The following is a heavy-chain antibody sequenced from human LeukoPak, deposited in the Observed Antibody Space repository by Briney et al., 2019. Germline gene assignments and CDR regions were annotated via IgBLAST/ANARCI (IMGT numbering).Heavy chain of an antibody. J-gene: IGHJ4*02. CDR1: GGSISSSSYY. CDR2: IYYSGST. D-gene: IGHD6-19*01. Sequence: PSETLSLTCTVSGGSISSSSYYWGWIRQPPGKGLEWMGSIYYSGSTYYNPSLKSRVTISVDTSKNQFSLKLSSVTAADTAVYYCARGEWLVPYYFDYWGQGTLVTVSS. V-gene: IGHV4-39*07. CDR3: ARGEWLVPYYFDY.